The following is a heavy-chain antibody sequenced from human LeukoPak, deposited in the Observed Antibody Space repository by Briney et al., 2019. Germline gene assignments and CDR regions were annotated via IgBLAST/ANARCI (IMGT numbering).Heavy chain of an antibody. CDR1: GFTFDDYA. J-gene: IGHJ4*02. CDR3: ARVGGIVATIEYYFDY. CDR2: INSDGSST. Sequence: PGGSLRLSCAASGFTFDDYAMHWVRQAPGKGLVWVSRINSDGSSTSYADSVKGRFTISRDNAKNTLYLQMNSLRAEDTAVYYCARVGGIVATIEYYFDYWGQGTLVTVSS. D-gene: IGHD5-12*01. V-gene: IGHV3-74*01.